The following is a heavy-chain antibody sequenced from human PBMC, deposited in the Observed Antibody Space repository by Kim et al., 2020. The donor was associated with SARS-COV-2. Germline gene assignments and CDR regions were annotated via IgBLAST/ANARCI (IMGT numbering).Heavy chain of an antibody. V-gene: IGHV4-59*01. D-gene: IGHD6-19*01. CDR1: GGSISSYY. Sequence: SETLSLTCTVSGGSISSYYWSWIRQPPGKGLEWIGYIYYSGSTNYNPSLKSRVTISVDTSKNQFSLKLSSVTAADTAVYYCARGKAGSGWYSYFDYWGQG. CDR3: ARGKAGSGWYSYFDY. CDR2: IYYSGST. J-gene: IGHJ4*02.